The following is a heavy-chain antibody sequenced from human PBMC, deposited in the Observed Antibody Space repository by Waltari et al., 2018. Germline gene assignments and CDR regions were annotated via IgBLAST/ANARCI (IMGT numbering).Heavy chain of an antibody. D-gene: IGHD5-18*01. CDR2: IYFTGIT. V-gene: IGHV4-59*01. CDR1: GDSISGYH. J-gene: IGHJ4*02. Sequence: QVQLQESGPGLVKPSETLSLMCTVSGDSISGYHWSWIRQPPGKGLEWIGYIYFTGITNYNPSLKSRVTISLDTPKNQFSLNLRSVTAADTAVYYCARDGRGYNYGYGLDYWGQGTLVTVSS. CDR3: ARDGRGYNYGYGLDY.